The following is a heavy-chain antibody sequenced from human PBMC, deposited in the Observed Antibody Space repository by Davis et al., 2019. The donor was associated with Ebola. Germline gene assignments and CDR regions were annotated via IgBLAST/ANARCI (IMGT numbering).Heavy chain of an antibody. CDR2: IWYDGSNK. CDR3: AKDILTYYDFWSGYGMDV. J-gene: IGHJ6*02. CDR1: GFTFGDYA. Sequence: GESLKISCTASGFTFGDYAMSWVRQAPGKGLEWVAVIWYDGSNKYYADSVKGRFTISRDNSKNTLYLQMNSLRAEDTAVYYCAKDILTYYDFWSGYGMDVWGQGTTVTVSS. D-gene: IGHD3-3*01. V-gene: IGHV3-30*02.